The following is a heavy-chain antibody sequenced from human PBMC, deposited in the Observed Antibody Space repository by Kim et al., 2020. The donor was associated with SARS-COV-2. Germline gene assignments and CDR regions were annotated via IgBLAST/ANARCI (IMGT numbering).Heavy chain of an antibody. CDR1: GGSISSSSYY. D-gene: IGHD2-15*01. V-gene: IGHV4-39*01. J-gene: IGHJ4*02. CDR3: ARVRRELGYCSGGRCPYYFDY. Sequence: SETLSLTCTVSGGSISSSSYYWGWIRQPPGKGLEWIGSIYYSGSTYYNPSLKSRVTISVDTSKNQFSLKLSSVTAADTAVYYCARVRRELGYCSGGRCPYYFDYWGQGTLVTVSS. CDR2: IYYSGST.